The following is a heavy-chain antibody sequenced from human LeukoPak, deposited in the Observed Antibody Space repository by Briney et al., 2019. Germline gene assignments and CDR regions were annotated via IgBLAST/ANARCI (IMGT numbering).Heavy chain of an antibody. Sequence: GGSLRLSCAASGFTFDDYAMHWVRQAPGKGLEWVSGISWNSGSIGYADSVKGRFTISRDNAKNSLCLQMNSLRAEDTALYYCAKGTVHFDYWGQGTLVTVSS. J-gene: IGHJ4*02. CDR3: AKGTVHFDY. CDR1: GFTFDDYA. V-gene: IGHV3-9*01. CDR2: ISWNSGSI.